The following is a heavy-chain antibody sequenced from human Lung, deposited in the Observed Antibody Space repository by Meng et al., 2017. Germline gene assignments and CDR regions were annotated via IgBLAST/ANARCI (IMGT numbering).Heavy chain of an antibody. CDR1: GYTFTSFA. CDR2: INAGNGNT. D-gene: IGHD2-21*02. J-gene: IGHJ4*02. Sequence: GPLVQSVVEVTNAGASVTVSCKASGYTFTSFAMHWVRQAHGQRLEWMGWINAGNGNTKYSQKFQGRVTITRDTSASTAYMELSSLRSEDTAVYYCARGDYCGGDCYWFDYWGQGTLVTVSS. V-gene: IGHV1-3*01. CDR3: ARGDYCGGDCYWFDY.